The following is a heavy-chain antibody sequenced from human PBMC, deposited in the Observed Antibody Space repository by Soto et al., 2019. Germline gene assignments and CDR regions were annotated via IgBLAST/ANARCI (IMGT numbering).Heavy chain of an antibody. Sequence: PGGSLRPSCAASGFTFSSYAMHWVRQAPGKGLEWVAVISYDGSNKYYADSVKGRFTISRDNSKNTLYLQMNSLRAEDTAVYYCARDIGGDDYYYGMDVWGQGTTVTVSS. D-gene: IGHD2-21*02. CDR1: GFTFSSYA. J-gene: IGHJ6*02. CDR3: ARDIGGDDYYYGMDV. CDR2: ISYDGSNK. V-gene: IGHV3-30-3*01.